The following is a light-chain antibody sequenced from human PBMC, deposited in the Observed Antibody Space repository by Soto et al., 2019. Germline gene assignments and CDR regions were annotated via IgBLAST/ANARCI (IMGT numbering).Light chain of an antibody. Sequence: DIQMTQSPSTLSASVGDRVTITCRASQSISIWLAWYQQKPGKAPKLLIYKASSLESGVPSRFSGSGSGTEFTLTISSLQPDDFATYYCQHYNSYSEAFGQGTKVDIK. V-gene: IGKV1-5*03. J-gene: IGKJ1*01. CDR1: QSISIW. CDR3: QHYNSYSEA. CDR2: KAS.